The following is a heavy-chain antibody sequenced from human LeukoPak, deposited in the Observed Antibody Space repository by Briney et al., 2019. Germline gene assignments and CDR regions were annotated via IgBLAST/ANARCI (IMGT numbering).Heavy chain of an antibody. CDR3: ARGGPSCSSTSCYVKEKYYYYYMDA. D-gene: IGHD2-2*01. Sequence: SETLSLTCTVSGGSISSYYWSWIRQPPGKGLEWIGYIYYSGSTNYNPSLKSRVTISVDTSKNQFSLKLSSVTAADTAVYYCARGGPSCSSTSCYVKEKYYYYYMDAWGKGTTVTVSS. V-gene: IGHV4-59*01. CDR2: IYYSGST. J-gene: IGHJ6*03. CDR1: GGSISSYY.